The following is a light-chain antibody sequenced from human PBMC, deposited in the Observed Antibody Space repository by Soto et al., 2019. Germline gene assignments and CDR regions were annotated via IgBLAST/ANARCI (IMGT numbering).Light chain of an antibody. J-gene: IGLJ1*01. CDR2: EVS. V-gene: IGLV2-18*02. CDR1: SSDVGSYNR. CDR3: SSYTTRSTYV. Sequence: QSVLTQPPSVSGSPGQSVTISCTGTSSDVGSYNRVSWYQQPPGTAPKLMIYEVSNRPSGVPHRFSGSKSGNTASLTISGLQAEDEADYYCSSYTTRSTYVFGTGTKLTVL.